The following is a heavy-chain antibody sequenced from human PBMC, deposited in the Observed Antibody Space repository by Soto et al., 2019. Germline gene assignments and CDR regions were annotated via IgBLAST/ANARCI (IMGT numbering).Heavy chain of an antibody. CDR2: ISAYNGNT. Sequence: QVQLVQSGAEVKKPGASVKVSCKASGYTFTSYGISWVRQAPGQGLEWMGWISAYNGNTNYAQKLQGRVTMTTDTTTSTAYMELRSLRSDDTAVYYCARAIPLGKTLRENWFDPWGQGTLVTVSS. D-gene: IGHD7-27*01. CDR1: GYTFTSYG. V-gene: IGHV1-18*01. CDR3: ARAIPLGKTLRENWFDP. J-gene: IGHJ5*02.